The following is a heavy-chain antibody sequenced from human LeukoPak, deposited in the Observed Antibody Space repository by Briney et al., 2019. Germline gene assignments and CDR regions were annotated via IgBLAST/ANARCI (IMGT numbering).Heavy chain of an antibody. Sequence: SETLSLTCTVSGGSISSSSYYWGWIRQPPGKGLEWIGSIHYSGTTYYNPSLKSRVTISVDTSKNQFSLNLSSVTAADTALYYCAKHYMGSSYNHALDCWGQGTLVTVSS. CDR3: AKHYMGSSYNHALDC. V-gene: IGHV4-39*01. CDR1: GGSISSSSYY. J-gene: IGHJ4*02. D-gene: IGHD3-10*01. CDR2: IHYSGTT.